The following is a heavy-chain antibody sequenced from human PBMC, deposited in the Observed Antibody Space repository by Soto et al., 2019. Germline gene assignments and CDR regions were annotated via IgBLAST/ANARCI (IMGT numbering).Heavy chain of an antibody. D-gene: IGHD2-15*01. CDR2: IYWDDDK. CDR1: GFSLSTSGVG. J-gene: IGHJ4*02. CDR3: ARRPSACSVGSCYSGFDY. Sequence: QITLKESGPTLVKPTQTLTLTCTFSGFSLSTSGVGVGWIRQPPGKALEWLALIYWDDDKRYSPSLTSRLTITRDTSNNPVALTTPSMDPVPTATYYCARRPSACSVGSCYSGFDYWGQGTLFTVSS. V-gene: IGHV2-5*02.